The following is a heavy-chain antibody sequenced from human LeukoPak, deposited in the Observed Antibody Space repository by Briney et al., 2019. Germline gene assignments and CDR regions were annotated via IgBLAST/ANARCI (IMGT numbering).Heavy chain of an antibody. Sequence: GGSLRLSCAASGFTFSSYAMSWVRQAPGKGLEWVSAISGSGGSTYYADSVKGRFTISRDNSKNTLYLQMNSLRAEDTAVYYCAKTGEAYYYDSSGGDYWGQGTLVTVSS. CDR3: AKTGEAYYYDSSGGDY. V-gene: IGHV3-23*01. D-gene: IGHD3-22*01. CDR2: ISGSGGST. J-gene: IGHJ4*02. CDR1: GFTFSSYA.